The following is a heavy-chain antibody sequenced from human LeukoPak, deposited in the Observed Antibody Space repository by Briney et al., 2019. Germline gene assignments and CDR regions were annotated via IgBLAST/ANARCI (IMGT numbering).Heavy chain of an antibody. D-gene: IGHD3-10*01. Sequence: GGSLRLSCAASGFTFSSYDMHWVRQATGKGLEWVSAIGTAGDTYYPGSVKGRFTISRENAKNSLYLQMNSLRAGDTAVYYCAKDLNSGLLWFGESYLDAFDIWGQGTMVTVSS. CDR3: AKDLNSGLLWFGESYLDAFDI. CDR2: IGTAGDT. V-gene: IGHV3-13*01. CDR1: GFTFSSYD. J-gene: IGHJ3*02.